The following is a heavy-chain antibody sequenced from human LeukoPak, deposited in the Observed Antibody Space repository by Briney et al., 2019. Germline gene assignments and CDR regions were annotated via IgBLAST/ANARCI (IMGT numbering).Heavy chain of an antibody. CDR3: AREPAYHDIGNFDY. D-gene: IGHD3-22*01. V-gene: IGHV3-21*06. CDR2: ISSSSSYM. J-gene: IGHJ4*02. CDR1: GFTFSSYT. Sequence: GGSLRLSCAASGFTFSSYTMNWVRQAPGKGLEWVSSISSSSSYMYYADSVKGRFTISRDNAKNSLYLQMNSLRAEDTAVYYCAREPAYHDIGNFDYWGQGTLVTVSS.